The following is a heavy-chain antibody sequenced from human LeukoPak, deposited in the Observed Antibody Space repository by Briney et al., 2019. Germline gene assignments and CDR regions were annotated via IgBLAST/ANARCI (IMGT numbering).Heavy chain of an antibody. D-gene: IGHD3-9*01. CDR2: IRYDGSNK. CDR1: GFTFSSYG. V-gene: IGHV3-30*02. CDR3: ARGVLRYFDWPQGDWFDP. Sequence: GGSLRLSCAASGFTFSSYGMHWVRQAPGKGLEWVAFIRYDGSNKYYADSVKGRFTISRDNAKNSLYLQMNSLRAEDTALYHCARGVLRYFDWPQGDWFDPWGQGTLVTVSS. J-gene: IGHJ5*02.